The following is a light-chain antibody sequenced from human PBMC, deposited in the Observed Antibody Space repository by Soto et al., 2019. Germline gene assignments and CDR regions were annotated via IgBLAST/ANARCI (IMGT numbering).Light chain of an antibody. V-gene: IGKV3-15*01. CDR3: ERYNSGPGT. CDR1: QCVNSN. CDR2: GAS. Sequence: FSSIQCVNSNLTVYQQKPGQAPRLLIYGASSRATGIPARFSCSGSGAVFTLLITRLQSEECAVYICERYNSGPGTFGRGTKVDIK. J-gene: IGKJ4*01.